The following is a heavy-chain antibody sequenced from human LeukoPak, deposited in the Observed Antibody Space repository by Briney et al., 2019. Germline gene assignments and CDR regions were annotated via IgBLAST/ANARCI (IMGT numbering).Heavy chain of an antibody. Sequence: SETLSLTCAVYGGSFSGYYWSWIRQPPGKGLEWIGEINHSGSTNCNPSLKSRVTISVDTSKNQFSLKLSSVTAADTAVYYCARGQIRTARLDYWGQGTLVTVSS. CDR2: INHSGST. CDR1: GGSFSGYY. CDR3: ARGQIRTARLDY. J-gene: IGHJ4*02. D-gene: IGHD5-18*01. V-gene: IGHV4-34*01.